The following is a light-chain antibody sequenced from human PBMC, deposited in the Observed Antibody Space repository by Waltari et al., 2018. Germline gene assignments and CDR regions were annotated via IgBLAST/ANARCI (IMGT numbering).Light chain of an antibody. CDR3: SAWDTSLSAWV. CDR2: RNN. Sequence: QAGLTQPPSLSKAPRQTATLTCAGNSKNVGHERVTWLQHHQGHPPRLLSFRNNDRPSGISERFSASRSRNTASLTITGLQPEDEADYYCSAWDTSLSAWVFGGGTKLTVL. J-gene: IGLJ3*02. V-gene: IGLV10-54*04. CDR1: SKNVGHER.